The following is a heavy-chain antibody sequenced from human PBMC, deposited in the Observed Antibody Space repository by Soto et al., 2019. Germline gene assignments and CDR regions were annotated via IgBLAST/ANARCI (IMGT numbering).Heavy chain of an antibody. J-gene: IGHJ4*02. CDR3: ARDICTNGQSHDFDY. CDR2: ISSSGSTI. D-gene: IGHD2-8*01. CDR1: GFNFSDYY. Sequence: GGSLRLSCAASGFNFSDYYMSWIRKAPGKGLEWVSYISSSGSTIYYADSVKGRFTISRDNAKNSLYLQMNSLRAEDTSVYYCARDICTNGQSHDFDYWGQGTLVTVSS. V-gene: IGHV3-11*01.